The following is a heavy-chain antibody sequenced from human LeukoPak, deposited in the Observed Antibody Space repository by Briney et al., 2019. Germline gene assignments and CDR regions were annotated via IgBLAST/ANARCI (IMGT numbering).Heavy chain of an antibody. CDR1: GFTFSSYG. J-gene: IGHJ4*02. D-gene: IGHD3-22*01. Sequence: GGSLRLSRAASGFTFSSYGMHWVRQAPGKGLEWVAVISYDGSNKYYADSVKGRFTISRDNSKNTLYLQMNSLRAEDTAVYYCANIGGYYYDSSGYYQDYWGQGTLVTVSS. CDR3: ANIGGYYYDSSGYYQDY. CDR2: ISYDGSNK. V-gene: IGHV3-30*18.